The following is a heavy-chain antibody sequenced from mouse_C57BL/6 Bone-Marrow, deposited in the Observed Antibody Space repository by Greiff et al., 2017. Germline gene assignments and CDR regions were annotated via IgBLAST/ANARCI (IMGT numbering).Heavy chain of an antibody. Sequence: VQLQQSGPELVKPGASVKISCKASGYTFTDYYMNWVKQSHGKSLEWIGDINPNNGGTSYNQKFKGKATLTVDKSSSTAYMELRSLTSEDSAVXYCAKGIYDYDEAMDYWGQGTSVTVSS. CDR3: AKGIYDYDEAMDY. CDR2: INPNNGGT. J-gene: IGHJ4*01. CDR1: GYTFTDYY. D-gene: IGHD2-4*01. V-gene: IGHV1-26*01.